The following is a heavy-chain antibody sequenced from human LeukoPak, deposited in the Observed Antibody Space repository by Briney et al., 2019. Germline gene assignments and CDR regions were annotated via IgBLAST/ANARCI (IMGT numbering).Heavy chain of an antibody. J-gene: IGHJ5*02. CDR2: IKQDGSEK. CDR3: ARVGVLAYGDWFDP. D-gene: IGHD3-3*02. V-gene: IGHV3-7*01. Sequence: GGSLRLSCAASGFTFSSYWMSWVRQAPGKGLEWVANIKQDGSEKYYVDSVKGRFTISRDNAKNSLYLQMNSLRAEDTAVYYCARVGVLAYGDWFDPWGQGTLVTVSS. CDR1: GFTFSSYW.